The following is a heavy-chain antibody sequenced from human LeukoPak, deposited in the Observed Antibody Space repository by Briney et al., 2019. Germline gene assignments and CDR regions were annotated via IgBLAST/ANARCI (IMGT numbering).Heavy chain of an antibody. CDR1: GFTFSSYA. J-gene: IGHJ6*03. CDR2: ISVSGGST. V-gene: IGHV3-23*01. Sequence: GGSLRHSCAASGFTFSSYAMSWVRQAPGKGREWVSAISVSGGSTYYAGPVKGRFTISRDHSKDTLYLQIDSLRAEDTAVYYCAKDSSSWDYYYYYYVDVWGKGTTVTISS. D-gene: IGHD6-13*01. CDR3: AKDSSSWDYYYYYYVDV.